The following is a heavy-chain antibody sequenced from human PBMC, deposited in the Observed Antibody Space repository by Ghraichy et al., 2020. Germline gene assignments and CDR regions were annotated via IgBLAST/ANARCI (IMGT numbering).Heavy chain of an antibody. CDR1: GFTFSSYS. V-gene: IGHV3-48*02. D-gene: IGHD3-10*01. CDR2: ISSSSSTI. Sequence: GGSLRLSCAASGFTFSSYSMNWVRQAPGKGLEWVSYISSSSSTIYYADSVKGRFTISRDNAKNSLYLQMNSLRDEDTAVYYCARDPHYGSGSYYINWYFDLWGRGTLVTVSS. CDR3: ARDPHYGSGSYYINWYFDL. J-gene: IGHJ2*01.